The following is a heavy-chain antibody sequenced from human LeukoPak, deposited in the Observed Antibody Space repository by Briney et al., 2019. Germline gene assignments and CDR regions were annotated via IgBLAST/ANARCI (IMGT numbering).Heavy chain of an antibody. CDR2: ISGSGFNT. CDR1: GFTFTTFA. Sequence: GGSLRLSCAASGFTFTTFAMSWVRQAPGEGLEWVSGISGSGFNTYYTDSVKGRFTISRGNSKYTLHLQMSSLRAEDTALYYCVKDRCDRTTCPEVWGQGTLVTVSS. D-gene: IGHD2-2*01. J-gene: IGHJ4*02. CDR3: VKDRCDRTTCPEV. V-gene: IGHV3-23*01.